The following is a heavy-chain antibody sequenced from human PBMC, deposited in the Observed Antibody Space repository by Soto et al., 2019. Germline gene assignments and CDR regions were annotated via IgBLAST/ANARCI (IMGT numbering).Heavy chain of an antibody. D-gene: IGHD2-21*02. Sequence: DVQLVESGGGLVQPGRSLRLSCAASGFTFDDYAMHWVRQAPGKGLEWVSGISWNSGSIGYADSVKGRFTISRDNAKNYLYLQMNSLRAEDTALYYCAKDMIYGVTYGMDVWGQGTTVTVSS. J-gene: IGHJ6*02. V-gene: IGHV3-9*01. CDR3: AKDMIYGVTYGMDV. CDR1: GFTFDDYA. CDR2: ISWNSGSI.